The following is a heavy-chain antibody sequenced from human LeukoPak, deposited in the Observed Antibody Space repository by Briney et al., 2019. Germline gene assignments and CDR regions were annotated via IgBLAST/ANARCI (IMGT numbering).Heavy chain of an antibody. V-gene: IGHV4-39*01. CDR2: IYYSGST. CDR3: ASVTTVTTQFDY. D-gene: IGHD4-17*01. J-gene: IGHJ4*02. CDR1: GVSISRSSYY. Sequence: PSETLSLTCTVSGVSISRSSYYWGWIRQPPGKGLEWIGSIYYSGSTYYNPSLKSRVTISVDTSKTQFSLKLSSVTAADTAVYYCASVTTVTTQFDYWGQGTLVTVSS.